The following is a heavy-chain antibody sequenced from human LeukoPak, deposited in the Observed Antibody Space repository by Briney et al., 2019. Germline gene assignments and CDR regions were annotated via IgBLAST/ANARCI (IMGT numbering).Heavy chain of an antibody. CDR3: ARVRGIRFLEWLSFDY. CDR1: GGSISSGGYS. D-gene: IGHD3-3*01. CDR2: IYHSGST. J-gene: IGHJ4*02. Sequence: PSQTLSLTCAVSGGSISSGGYSWSWIRQPPGKGLEWIGYIYHSGSTYYNPSLKSRVTISVDRSKNQFSLKLSSVTAADTAVYYCARVRGIRFLEWLSFDYWGQGTLVTVSS. V-gene: IGHV4-30-2*01.